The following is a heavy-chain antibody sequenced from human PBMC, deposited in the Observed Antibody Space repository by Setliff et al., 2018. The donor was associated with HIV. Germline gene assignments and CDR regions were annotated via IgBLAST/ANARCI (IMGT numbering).Heavy chain of an antibody. J-gene: IGHJ4*02. D-gene: IGHD4-17*01. CDR3: AKGAGFYGDYTLDY. Sequence: SETLSLTCTVSGASITSHFWSWIRQSPGRELEWVGYIYSTGSTNYNPSLQSRVSISMDASKNKVSLKVTSVTSADTAVYYCAKGAGFYGDYTLDYWGQGNLVTVSS. V-gene: IGHV4-59*11. CDR2: IYSTGST. CDR1: GASITSHF.